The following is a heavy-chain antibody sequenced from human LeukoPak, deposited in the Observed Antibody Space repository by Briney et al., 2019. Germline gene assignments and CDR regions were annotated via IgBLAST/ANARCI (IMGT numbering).Heavy chain of an antibody. CDR3: AKRPIAVAATTGKYFQH. J-gene: IGHJ1*01. D-gene: IGHD6-19*01. CDR1: GFTFSSYA. CDR2: ISGSSGGT. Sequence: GGSLRLSCAASGFTFSSYAMSWVRQAPGKGLEWVSTISGSSGGTYYADSVKGRFTISRDNSRNTLHLQMNSLRAEDSAIYYCAKRPIAVAATTGKYFQHWGQGTLVTVSS. V-gene: IGHV3-23*01.